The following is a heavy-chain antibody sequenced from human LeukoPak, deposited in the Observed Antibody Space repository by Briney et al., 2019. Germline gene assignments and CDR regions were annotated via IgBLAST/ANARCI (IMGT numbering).Heavy chain of an antibody. D-gene: IGHD3-10*01. CDR1: GGSISSGGYY. CDR2: IYYSGST. CDR3: ARDGRNYYGSGSYYTLDY. V-gene: IGHV4-31*03. J-gene: IGHJ4*02. Sequence: SETLSLTCTVSGGSISSGGYYWSWIRQHPGKGLEWIGYIYYSGSTYYNPSLKSRVTISVDTSKNQFSLKLSSVTAADTAVYYCARDGRNYYGSGSYYTLDYWGQGTWSPSPQ.